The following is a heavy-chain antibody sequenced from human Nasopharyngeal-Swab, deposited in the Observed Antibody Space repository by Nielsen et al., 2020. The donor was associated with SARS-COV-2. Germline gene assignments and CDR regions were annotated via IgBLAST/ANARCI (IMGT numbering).Heavy chain of an antibody. Sequence: RQAPGKGLEWIGSIYYSGSTYYNPSLENRVTISVDTSKNRFSLKVNSVTAADTAVYYCARHQDDFWSGYFVFDCWGQGALVTVSS. J-gene: IGHJ4*02. CDR2: IYYSGST. D-gene: IGHD3-3*01. V-gene: IGHV4-39*01. CDR3: ARHQDDFWSGYFVFDC.